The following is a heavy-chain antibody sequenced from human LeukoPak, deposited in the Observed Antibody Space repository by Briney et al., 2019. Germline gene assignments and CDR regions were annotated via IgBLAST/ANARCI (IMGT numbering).Heavy chain of an antibody. CDR2: INHSGST. CDR1: GGSFSGYY. CDR3: ARGGKGQYSSSSGSFDY. Sequence: PSEILSLTCAVYGGSFSGYYWSWIRQPPGKGLEWIGEINHSGSTNYNPSLKSRVTISVDTSKNQFSLKLSSVTAADTAVYYCARGGKGQYSSSSGSFDYWGQGTLVTVSS. J-gene: IGHJ4*02. D-gene: IGHD6-6*01. V-gene: IGHV4-34*01.